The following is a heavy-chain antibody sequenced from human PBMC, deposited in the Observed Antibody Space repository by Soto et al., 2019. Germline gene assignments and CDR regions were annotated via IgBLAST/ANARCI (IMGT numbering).Heavy chain of an antibody. V-gene: IGHV3-21*01. Sequence: GGSLRLSCAASGFTFSSYSMNWVRQAPGKGLEWVSSISSSSSYIYCADSVKGRFTISRDNAKNSLYLQMNSLRAEDTAVYYCARSLGYCSGGSCYSGFDYYYYGMDVWGQGTTVTVSS. J-gene: IGHJ6*02. CDR1: GFTFSSYS. CDR3: ARSLGYCSGGSCYSGFDYYYYGMDV. CDR2: ISSSSSYI. D-gene: IGHD2-15*01.